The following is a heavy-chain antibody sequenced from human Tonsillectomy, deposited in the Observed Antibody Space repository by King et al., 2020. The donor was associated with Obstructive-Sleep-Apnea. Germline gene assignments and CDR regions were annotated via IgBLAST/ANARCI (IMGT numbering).Heavy chain of an antibody. Sequence: VQLQESGPGLVKPSQTLSLTCTVSGGSISSGGYYWRWIRQHPGKGLEWIGYIYYSGSTYYNPSLKSRVTISVDTSKNQFSLKLSSVTAADTAVYYCARDGGPIWFGEFYWGQGTLVTVSS. V-gene: IGHV4-31*03. CDR3: ARDGGPIWFGEFY. CDR1: GGSISSGGYY. J-gene: IGHJ4*02. CDR2: IYYSGST. D-gene: IGHD3-10*01.